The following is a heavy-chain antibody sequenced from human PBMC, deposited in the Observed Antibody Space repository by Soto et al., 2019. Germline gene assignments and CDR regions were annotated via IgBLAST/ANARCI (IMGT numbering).Heavy chain of an antibody. D-gene: IGHD5-12*01. Sequence: SETLSLTCTVSGGSISSGDYYWSLIRQPPGKGLEWIGYIYYSGSTYYNPSLTSRVTISVDTSKNQFSLNLSSVTAADTAMYYCARAGVATIYHGSNWFDPWGQGTLVTVSS. CDR1: GGSISSGDYY. CDR2: IYYSGST. J-gene: IGHJ5*01. CDR3: ARAGVATIYHGSNWFDP. V-gene: IGHV4-30-4*01.